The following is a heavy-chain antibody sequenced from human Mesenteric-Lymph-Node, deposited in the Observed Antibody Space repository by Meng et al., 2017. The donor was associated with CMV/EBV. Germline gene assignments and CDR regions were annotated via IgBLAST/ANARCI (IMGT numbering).Heavy chain of an antibody. D-gene: IGHD1-1*01. J-gene: IGHJ5*02. CDR1: GRSFRSGSYY. V-gene: IGHV4-61*01. CDR2: IYYSGST. CDR3: ARERQHDLDNWFDP. Sequence: SGRSFRSGSYYWSWIRQPPGKGLEWIVYIYYSGSTNYNPSLKSRVTISVDTSKNQFSLKLSSVTAADTAVYYCARERQHDLDNWFDPWGQGTLVTVSS.